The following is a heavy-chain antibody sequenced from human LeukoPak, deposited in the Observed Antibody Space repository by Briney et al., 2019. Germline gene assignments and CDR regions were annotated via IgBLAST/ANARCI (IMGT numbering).Heavy chain of an antibody. Sequence: PSETLSLTCAVYGGSFSGYYWSWIRQPPGKGLEWIGEINHSGSTNYNPSLKSRVTISVDTSKNQFSLKLSSVTAADTAVYYCARGCNYYGSGSYYRKPFDYWGQGTLSPSPQ. CDR2: INHSGST. CDR1: GGSFSGYY. J-gene: IGHJ4*02. CDR3: ARGCNYYGSGSYYRKPFDY. V-gene: IGHV4-34*01. D-gene: IGHD3-10*01.